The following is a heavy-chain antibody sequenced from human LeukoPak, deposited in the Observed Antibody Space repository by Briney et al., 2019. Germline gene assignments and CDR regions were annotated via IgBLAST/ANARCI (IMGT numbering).Heavy chain of an antibody. CDR2: INPNSGGT. V-gene: IGHV1-2*02. Sequence: ASVTVSCKASGYTFTGYYMHWVRQAPGQGLEWMGWINPNSGGTNYAQKFQGRVTMTRDTSISTAYMELSRLRSEDTAVYYCARLELRYSDWLSKWGQGTLVTVPS. CDR1: GYTFTGYY. CDR3: ARLELRYSDWLSK. D-gene: IGHD3-9*01. J-gene: IGHJ4*02.